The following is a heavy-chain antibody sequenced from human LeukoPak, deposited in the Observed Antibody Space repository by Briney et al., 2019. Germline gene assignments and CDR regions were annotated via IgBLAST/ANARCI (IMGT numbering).Heavy chain of an antibody. CDR2: INPNSGGT. CDR3: ARAEWDRAWFDP. CDR1: GYTFTGYY. Sequence: ASVKVSCKASGYTFTGYYMHWVRQAPGQGLEXMGWINPNSGGTNYAQKFQGRVTMTRDTSISTAYMELSRLRSDDTAVYYCARAEWDRAWFDPWGQGTLVTVSS. D-gene: IGHD1-26*01. J-gene: IGHJ5*02. V-gene: IGHV1-2*02.